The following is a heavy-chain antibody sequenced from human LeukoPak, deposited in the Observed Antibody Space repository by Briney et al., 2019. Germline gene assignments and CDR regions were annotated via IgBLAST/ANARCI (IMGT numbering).Heavy chain of an antibody. Sequence: GGSLRLPCAASGFTFSSYAMSWVRQAPGKGLEWVSAISGSGGSTYYADSVKGRFTISRDNSKNTLYLQMNSLRAEDTAVYYCAKPYCSSTSCPIDYWGQGTLVTVSS. D-gene: IGHD2-2*01. J-gene: IGHJ4*02. CDR1: GFTFSSYA. CDR3: AKPYCSSTSCPIDY. CDR2: ISGSGGST. V-gene: IGHV3-23*01.